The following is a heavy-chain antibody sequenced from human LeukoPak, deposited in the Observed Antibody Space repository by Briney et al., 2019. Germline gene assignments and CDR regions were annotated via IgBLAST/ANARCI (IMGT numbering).Heavy chain of an antibody. D-gene: IGHD3-9*01. CDR2: IIPIFGTA. CDR3: ARGGYSDILTGYYEYYFDY. Sequence: SVKVSCKASGYTFINHAIHWVRQAPGQRLEWMGGIIPIFGTANYAQKFQGRVTITADESTSTAYMELSSLRSEDTAVYYCARGGYSDILTGYYEYYFDYWGQGTLVTVSS. CDR1: GYTFINHA. V-gene: IGHV1-69*13. J-gene: IGHJ4*02.